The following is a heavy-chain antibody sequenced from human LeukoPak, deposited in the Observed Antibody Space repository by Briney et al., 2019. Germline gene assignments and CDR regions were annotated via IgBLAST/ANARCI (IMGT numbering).Heavy chain of an antibody. Sequence: GGSLRLSCAASGFTFSSYAMHWVRQAPGKGLEWVAFIRYDGSNKYYADSVKGRFTISRDNSKNTLYLQMNSLRAEDTAVYYCAKDLITMIVVASLGYWGQGTLVTVSS. CDR1: GFTFSSYA. CDR3: AKDLITMIVVASLGY. D-gene: IGHD3-22*01. CDR2: IRYDGSNK. J-gene: IGHJ4*02. V-gene: IGHV3-30*02.